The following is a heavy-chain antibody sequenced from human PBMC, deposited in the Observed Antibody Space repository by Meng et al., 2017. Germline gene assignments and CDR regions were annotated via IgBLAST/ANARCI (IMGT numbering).Heavy chain of an antibody. Sequence: EVQVVGPGGGSVQSGGSLRLFCTASGFTYRNYWRHWVRQAPGKGLVWVSRIKPDGTMTVYADSVKGRFTISRDNAKNTLYLQMNSLRSDDTAVYYCARSDWFDPWGQGTLVTVSS. J-gene: IGHJ5*02. CDR2: IKPDGTMT. V-gene: IGHV3-74*01. CDR1: GFTYRNYW. CDR3: ARSDWFDP.